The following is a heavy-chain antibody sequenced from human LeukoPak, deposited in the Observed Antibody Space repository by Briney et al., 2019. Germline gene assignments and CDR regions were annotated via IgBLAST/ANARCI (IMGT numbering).Heavy chain of an antibody. J-gene: IGHJ4*02. CDR2: IKQDGSEK. CDR3: ARSIWGSYRPLSN. CDR1: GFTFSSYW. D-gene: IGHD3-16*02. V-gene: IGHV3-7*01. Sequence: GGSLRLSCAASGFTFSSYWMGWVRQAPGKGLEWVANIKQDGSEKYYVDSVKGRFTISRDNAKNSLYLQMNSLRAEDTAVYYCARSIWGSYRPLSNWGQGTLVTVSS.